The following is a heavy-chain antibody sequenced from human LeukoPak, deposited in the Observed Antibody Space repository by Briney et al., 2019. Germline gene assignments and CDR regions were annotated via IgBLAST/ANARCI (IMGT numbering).Heavy chain of an antibody. CDR1: GGSISNYY. CDR3: ATYYYDSSGYYGWFDP. CDR2: IYSSGST. J-gene: IGHJ5*02. V-gene: IGHV4-59*01. Sequence: PSETLSLTCTVSGGSISNYYWSWIRQPPGKGLEWIGYIYSSGSTNYNPSLKSRVTISVDTSKIQFSLKLSSVTAADTAVYYCATYYYDSSGYYGWFDPWGQGTLVTVSS. D-gene: IGHD3-22*01.